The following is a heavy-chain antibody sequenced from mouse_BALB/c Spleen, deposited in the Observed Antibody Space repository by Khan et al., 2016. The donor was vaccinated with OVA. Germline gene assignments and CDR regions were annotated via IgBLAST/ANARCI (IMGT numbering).Heavy chain of an antibody. V-gene: IGHV2-2*02. Sequence: QVQLKEAGPGLVQPSQSLSITCTVSGFSLTSYGVHWVRQYPGKGLEWLGVIWSGGSTDYNAAFISRLSISKDNSKSQVFFKMNSLQANDTAIYYCARGGTVVAHYYARDYWGQGTSVTVSS. J-gene: IGHJ4*01. CDR3: ARGGTVVAHYYARDY. D-gene: IGHD1-1*01. CDR2: IWSGGST. CDR1: GFSLTSYG.